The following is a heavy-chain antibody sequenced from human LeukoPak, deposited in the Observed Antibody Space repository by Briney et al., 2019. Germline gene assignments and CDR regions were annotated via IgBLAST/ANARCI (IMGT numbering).Heavy chain of an antibody. CDR3: ARDYSNYIMDY. CDR2: IYYSGST. CDR1: GDSISTYY. Sequence: SETLSLNCTVSGDSISTYYWSWIRQPPGKGLEWIGYIYYSGSTNYNPSLKSRLTMSVDTSKSQFSLELSSVTAADTAVHFCARDYSNYIMDYWGHGILVTVSS. D-gene: IGHD4-11*01. J-gene: IGHJ4*01. V-gene: IGHV4-59*01.